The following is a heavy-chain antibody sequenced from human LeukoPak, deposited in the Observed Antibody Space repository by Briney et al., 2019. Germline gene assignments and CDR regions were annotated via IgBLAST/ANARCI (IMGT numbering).Heavy chain of an antibody. V-gene: IGHV3-30*03. CDR3: ATIPRDSSGYYA. D-gene: IGHD3-22*01. CDR2: ISYDGSNK. J-gene: IGHJ4*02. Sequence: PGGSLRLSCAASGFTFSSYGMHWVRQAPGKGLEWVAVISYDGSNKYYADSVKGRFTISRDNSKNTLYLQMNSLRAEDTAVYYCATIPRDSSGYYAWGQGTLVTVSS. CDR1: GFTFSSYG.